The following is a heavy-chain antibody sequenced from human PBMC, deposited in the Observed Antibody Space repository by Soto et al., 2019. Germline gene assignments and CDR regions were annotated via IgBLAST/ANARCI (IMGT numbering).Heavy chain of an antibody. CDR3: VKSGQQLVRVGYYFDY. J-gene: IGHJ4*02. D-gene: IGHD6-13*01. CDR2: ISSNGGST. V-gene: IGHV3-64D*08. CDR1: GFTFSSYA. Sequence: GGSLRLSCSASGFTFSSYAMHWVRQAPGKGLEYVSAISSNGGSTYYADSVKGRFTISRDNSKNTLYLQMSSLRAEDTAVYYCVKSGQQLVRVGYYFDYWGQGTLVTVSS.